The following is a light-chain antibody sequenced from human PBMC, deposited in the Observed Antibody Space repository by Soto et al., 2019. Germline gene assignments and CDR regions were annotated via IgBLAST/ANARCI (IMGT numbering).Light chain of an antibody. CDR2: GAS. CDR1: QSVGGN. Sequence: EIVMTQSPATLSVSPGERATLSCRASQSVGGNLAWYQQKPGQAPSLLIYGASARATGIPARFSGSGSGTEFTLTISSLQSEDFAVYYCQQYNNWPITFGQGTRLEIK. CDR3: QQYNNWPIT. V-gene: IGKV3-15*01. J-gene: IGKJ5*01.